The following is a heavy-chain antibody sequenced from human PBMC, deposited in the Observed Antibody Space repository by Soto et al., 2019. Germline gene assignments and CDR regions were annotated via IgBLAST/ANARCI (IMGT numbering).Heavy chain of an antibody. Sequence: GGSLRLSCAASGFTFSSYSMNWVRQAPGKGLEWVSYISSSSSTIYYADSVKGRFTISRDNAKNSLYLQMNSLRDEDTAVYYCARVMWGTPQRSVDYYYGMDVWGQGTTVTVSS. D-gene: IGHD3-16*01. V-gene: IGHV3-48*02. CDR2: ISSSSSTI. CDR1: GFTFSSYS. J-gene: IGHJ6*02. CDR3: ARVMWGTPQRSVDYYYGMDV.